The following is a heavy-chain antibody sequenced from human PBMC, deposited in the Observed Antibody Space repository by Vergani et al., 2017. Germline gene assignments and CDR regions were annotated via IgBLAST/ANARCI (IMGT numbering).Heavy chain of an antibody. CDR3: ARSGSYRPFDY. J-gene: IGHJ4*02. D-gene: IGHD1-26*01. CDR1: GGSFSGYY. Sequence: QVQLQQWGAGLLKPSETLSLTCAVYGGSFSGYYWSWIRQPPGKGLEWIGEINHSGSTNYNPSLKSRVTISVDTSKNQFSLKLSSVTAADTAVYYCARSGSYRPFDYWGQGTLVTVSS. CDR2: INHSGST. V-gene: IGHV4-34*01.